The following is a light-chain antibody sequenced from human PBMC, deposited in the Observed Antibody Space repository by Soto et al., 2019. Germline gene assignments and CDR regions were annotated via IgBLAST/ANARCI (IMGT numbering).Light chain of an antibody. V-gene: IGKV2-28*01. CDR2: LGS. Sequence: DIVMTQSPLSLPVTPGEPASISCRSSQSLLHSNGYNYLDWYLQKPGQSPQLLIYLGSNRAAGVLDRVSGSGSGTDFTLKINKVEAEDVGVYYCMQALQTPITFGQGTRLEIK. CDR1: QSLLHSNGYNY. CDR3: MQALQTPIT. J-gene: IGKJ5*01.